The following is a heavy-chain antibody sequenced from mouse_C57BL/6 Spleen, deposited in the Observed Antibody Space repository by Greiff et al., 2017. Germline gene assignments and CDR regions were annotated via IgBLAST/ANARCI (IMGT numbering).Heavy chain of an antibody. CDR3: AYYRAY. D-gene: IGHD2-12*01. CDR2: INPNNGGA. CDR1: GYTFTDYY. Sequence: VQLQQSGPELVKPGASVKISCKASGYTFTDYYMNWVKQSHVKSLEWIGDINPNNGGASYNQKFKGKATLPVDKSSSTADMELRSLTSEDSAVYYCAYYRAYSGQRTLVTVSA. J-gene: IGHJ3*01. V-gene: IGHV1-26*01.